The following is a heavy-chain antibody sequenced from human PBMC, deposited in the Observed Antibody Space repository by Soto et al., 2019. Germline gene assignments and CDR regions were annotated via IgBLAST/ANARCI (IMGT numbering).Heavy chain of an antibody. CDR2: INHSGST. D-gene: IGHD6-6*01. Sequence: PSETLSLTCAVYGGSFSGYYWSWIRQPPGKGLEWIGEINHSGSTNYNPSLKSRATISVDTSKNQFSLKLSSVTAADTAVYYCAREQLATRWFDPWGQGTLVTVS. V-gene: IGHV4-34*01. J-gene: IGHJ5*02. CDR1: GGSFSGYY. CDR3: AREQLATRWFDP.